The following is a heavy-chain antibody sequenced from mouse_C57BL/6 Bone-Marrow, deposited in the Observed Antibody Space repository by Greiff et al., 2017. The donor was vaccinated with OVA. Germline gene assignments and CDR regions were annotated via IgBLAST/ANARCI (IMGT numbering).Heavy chain of an antibody. V-gene: IGHV1-22*01. D-gene: IGHD1-1*02. CDR1: GYTFTDYH. Sequence: VQLQQSGPELVKPGASVKMSCKASGYTFTDYHMDWVKQSHGKSLEWIGYINPKNGGTSYNQKFKGKATLTANKSSNTAYMELRSLTSEDSAVYDCALSEHYYYDVWGTGTTVTVSS. CDR3: ALSEHYYYDV. CDR2: INPKNGGT. J-gene: IGHJ1*03.